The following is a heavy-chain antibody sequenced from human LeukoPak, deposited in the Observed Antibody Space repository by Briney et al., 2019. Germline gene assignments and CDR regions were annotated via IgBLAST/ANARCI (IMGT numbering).Heavy chain of an antibody. J-gene: IGHJ4*02. CDR3: ARASWGSGSYSNFDY. V-gene: IGHV4-30-4*01. Sequence: SQTLSLTCTASGGSIRSGDYYWSWIRQPPGKGLEWIGYIYYSGSTYCNPSLKSRVTISVDTSKNQFSLKLSSVTAADTAVYYCARASWGSGSYSNFDYWGQGTLVTVSS. CDR1: GGSIRSGDYY. D-gene: IGHD3-10*01. CDR2: IYYSGST.